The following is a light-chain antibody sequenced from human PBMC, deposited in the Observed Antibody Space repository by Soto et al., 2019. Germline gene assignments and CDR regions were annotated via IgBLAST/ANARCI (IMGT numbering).Light chain of an antibody. CDR3: QVRANWSIA. Sequence: EFVLTQSPATLSLSPGERATLSCRASQSVSSYLAWYQQKPGQAPRLLIYDASNRATGIPARFSGTGSGTDFTLTINNLEPEDFAVYYCQVRANWSIAFGEGTRLEIK. V-gene: IGKV3-11*01. CDR2: DAS. J-gene: IGKJ5*01. CDR1: QSVSSY.